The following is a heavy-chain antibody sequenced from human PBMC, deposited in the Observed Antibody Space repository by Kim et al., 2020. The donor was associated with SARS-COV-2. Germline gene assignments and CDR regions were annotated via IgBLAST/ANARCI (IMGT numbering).Heavy chain of an antibody. J-gene: IGHJ4*02. CDR1: GFTFSSYS. Sequence: GGSLRLSCAASGFTFSSYSMNWVRQAPGKGLEWISSISSRSSYIYYADSGKGRFTISRDNARASLYLQMNRLRAEDTAVYYCARVLTSGGSYFDYWGQGTLVTVSS. D-gene: IGHD6-19*01. V-gene: IGHV3-21*04. CDR3: ARVLTSGGSYFDY. CDR2: ISSRSSYI.